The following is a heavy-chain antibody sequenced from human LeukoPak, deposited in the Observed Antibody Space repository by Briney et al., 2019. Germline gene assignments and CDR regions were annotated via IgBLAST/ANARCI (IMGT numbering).Heavy chain of an antibody. D-gene: IGHD5-24*01. J-gene: IGHJ4*02. CDR1: GFTFSSYG. V-gene: IGHV3-30*18. CDR2: ISYDGSNK. CDR3: AKDETRDGYNLGATDY. Sequence: GGSLRLSCAASGFTFSSYGMHWVRQAPGRGLEWVAVISYDGSNKYYADSVKGRFTISRDNSKNTLYLQMNSLRAEDTAVYYCAKDETRDGYNLGATDYWGQGTLVTVSS.